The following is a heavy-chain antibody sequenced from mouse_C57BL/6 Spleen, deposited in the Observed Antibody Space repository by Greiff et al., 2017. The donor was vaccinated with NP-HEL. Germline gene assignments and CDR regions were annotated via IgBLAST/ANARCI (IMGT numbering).Heavy chain of an antibody. CDR1: GYSFTDYN. J-gene: IGHJ2*01. V-gene: IGHV1-39*01. D-gene: IGHD1-1*01. CDR3: ARSGYYGSFDY. CDR2: INPNYGTT. Sequence: VQLQQSGPELVKPGASVKISCKASGYSFTDYNMNWVKQSNGKSLEWIGVINPNYGTTSSNQKFKGKAQLPGAQPSSTAYMRLTSLTSEDSAVYYCARSGYYGSFDYWGQGTTLTVSS.